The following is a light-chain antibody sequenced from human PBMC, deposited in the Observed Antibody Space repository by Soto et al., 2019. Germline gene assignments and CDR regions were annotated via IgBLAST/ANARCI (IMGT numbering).Light chain of an antibody. CDR1: SSDVGSYNY. Sequence: QPVLTQPASVSGSPGQSITISCTGTSSDVGSYNYVSWYQQHPGKAPKLMIYDVSSRPSGVSYRFSGSKSVNTASLTISGLQAEDEADYYCSSYTSSTTPVVFGGGTKLTVL. CDR2: DVS. V-gene: IGLV2-14*01. J-gene: IGLJ2*01. CDR3: SSYTSSTTPVV.